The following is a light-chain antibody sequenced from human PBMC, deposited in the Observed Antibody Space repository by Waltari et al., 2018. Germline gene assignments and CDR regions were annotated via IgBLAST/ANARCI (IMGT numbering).Light chain of an antibody. Sequence: EILVTQSGGTLSLSPGDRATLFCRASQSVTRALAWYQQKPGQAPRLLIYGASNRATGIPDRFSGSGSGTDDSLTIGSLEPEDFEVYYCQHYGRLPATFGQGTTVEIK. V-gene: IGKV3-20*01. CDR3: QHYGRLPAT. CDR2: GAS. CDR1: QSVTRAL. J-gene: IGKJ1*01.